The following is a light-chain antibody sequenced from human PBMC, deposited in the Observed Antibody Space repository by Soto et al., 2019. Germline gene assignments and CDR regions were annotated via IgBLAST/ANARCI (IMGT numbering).Light chain of an antibody. CDR2: DAS. CDR3: QHYGGVCT. CDR1: QSISNR. J-gene: IGKJ1*01. Sequence: DIQMTQSPSTLSASVGDRVTITCRASQSISNRLAWYQQKPGKAPKVLIYDASSLESGVPSRFSGSGYATEFILTISSLQPDDFATYQCQHYGGVCTFGQGTKVAIK. V-gene: IGKV1-5*01.